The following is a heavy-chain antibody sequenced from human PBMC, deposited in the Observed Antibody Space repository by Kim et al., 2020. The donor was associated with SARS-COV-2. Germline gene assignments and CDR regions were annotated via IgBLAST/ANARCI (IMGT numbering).Heavy chain of an antibody. V-gene: IGHV4-59*08. CDR1: GGSISSYY. J-gene: IGHJ6*02. CDR2: IYYSGST. Sequence: SETLSLTCTVSGGSISSYYWRWIRQPPGKGLEWIGYIYYSGSTNYNPSLKSRVTISVDTSKNPFSLKLSSVTAADTAVYYCARCPRYFDWFLGMDVWGQGTTVTVSS. CDR3: ARCPRYFDWFLGMDV. D-gene: IGHD3-9*01.